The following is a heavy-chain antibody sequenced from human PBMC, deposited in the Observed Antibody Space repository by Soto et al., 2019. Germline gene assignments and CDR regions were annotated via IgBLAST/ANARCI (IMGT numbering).Heavy chain of an antibody. CDR2: IGTAGDT. CDR1: GFTFSSYD. D-gene: IGHD6-13*01. V-gene: IGHV3-13*01. CDR3: ARGGQQLDFDY. J-gene: IGHJ4*02. Sequence: EVQLVESGGGLVQPGGSLRLSCAASGFTFSSYDMHWVRQATGKGLEWVSAIGTAGDTYYPGSVKGRFTISRENAKNSLYLQMNSLRAGDTAVYYCARGGQQLDFDYWGQGPLVTVSS.